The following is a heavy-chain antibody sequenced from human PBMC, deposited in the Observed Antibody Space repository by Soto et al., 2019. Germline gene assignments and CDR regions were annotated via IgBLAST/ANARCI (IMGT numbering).Heavy chain of an antibody. V-gene: IGHV1-2*02. Sequence: QLHLVQSGAVVKKPGASVTVSCSASGYPVTAYYMHWVRQAPGRGLEWMGGINPATGAAKYTQTFQGRVTMTRDTSTSTVFMELSGLTSGDTAVFYCARRGGVGVAGSAAFDMWGQGTLVTVSS. J-gene: IGHJ3*02. CDR3: ARRGGVGVAGSAAFDM. D-gene: IGHD3-3*01. CDR1: GYPVTAYY. CDR2: INPATGAA.